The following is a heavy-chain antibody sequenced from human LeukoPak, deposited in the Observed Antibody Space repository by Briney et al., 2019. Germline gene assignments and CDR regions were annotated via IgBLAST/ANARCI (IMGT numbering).Heavy chain of an antibody. CDR1: GFTFSDFY. CDR3: ARDKGSSWFFDY. J-gene: IGHJ4*02. V-gene: IGHV3-11*06. CDR2: ISSSSSDT. Sequence: GGSLRLSCAASGFTFSDFYMSWVRQAPGKGLEWVSYISSSSSDTSYADSVKGRFTVSRDNAKNSLYLQMNSLRAEDTAVYYCARDKGSSWFFDYWGQGTLVTVSS. D-gene: IGHD6-13*01.